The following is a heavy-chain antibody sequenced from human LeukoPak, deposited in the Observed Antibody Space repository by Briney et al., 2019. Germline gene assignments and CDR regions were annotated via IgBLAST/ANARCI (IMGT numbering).Heavy chain of an antibody. CDR3: ARAPTLGYCSGGSCYSDRYFQH. V-gene: IGHV4-31*03. CDR1: GGSISSGGYY. J-gene: IGHJ1*01. Sequence: PSQTLSLTCTVSGGSISSGGYYWSWIRQHPGKGLEWIGYIYYSGSTYYNPSLKSRVTISVDTSKNQFSLKLSSVTAADTAVYYCARAPTLGYCSGGSCYSDRYFQHWGQGTLVTVSS. CDR2: IYYSGST. D-gene: IGHD2-15*01.